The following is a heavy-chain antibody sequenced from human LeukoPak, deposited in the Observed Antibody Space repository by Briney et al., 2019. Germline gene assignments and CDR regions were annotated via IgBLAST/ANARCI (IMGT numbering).Heavy chain of an antibody. CDR3: AKDEVVRGLVIRFDY. D-gene: IGHD3-10*01. J-gene: IGHJ4*02. CDR2: ISGSGGST. Sequence: GGSPRLSCAASGFTFSSYGMSWVRQAPGKGLEWVSAISGSGGSTYYADSVKGRFTISRDNSKNTLYLQMNSLRAEDTAVYYCAKDEVVRGLVIRFDYWGQGTLVTVSS. V-gene: IGHV3-23*01. CDR1: GFTFSSYG.